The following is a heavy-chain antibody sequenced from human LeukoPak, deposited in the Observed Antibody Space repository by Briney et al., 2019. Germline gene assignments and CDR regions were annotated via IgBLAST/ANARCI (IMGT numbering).Heavy chain of an antibody. CDR2: IYYSGST. CDR1: GGSISGSSYY. CDR3: ARQGQGRDILTGPEDYYYYGMDV. Sequence: SETLSLTCTVSGGSISGSSYYWGWIRQPPGKGLEWIGSIYYSGSTYYNPSLKSRVTISVDTSKNQFSLKLSSVTAADTAVYYCARQGQGRDILTGPEDYYYYGMDVWGQGTTVTVSS. D-gene: IGHD3-9*01. V-gene: IGHV4-39*01. J-gene: IGHJ6*02.